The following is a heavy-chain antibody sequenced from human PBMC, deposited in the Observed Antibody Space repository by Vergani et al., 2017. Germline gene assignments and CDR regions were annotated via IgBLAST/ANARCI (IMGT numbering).Heavy chain of an antibody. CDR1: GDSVSSNSAA. CDR2: IYYSGST. J-gene: IGHJ2*01. D-gene: IGHD3-10*01. V-gene: IGHV4-61*01. CDR3: ARAGSYWXFDL. Sequence: QVQLQQSGPGLVKPSQTLSLTCAISGDSVSSNSAAWNWIRQPPGKGLEWIGYIYYSGSTNYNPSLKSRVTISVDTSKNQFSLKLSSVTAADTAVYYCARAGSYWXFDLWGRGTLVTVSS.